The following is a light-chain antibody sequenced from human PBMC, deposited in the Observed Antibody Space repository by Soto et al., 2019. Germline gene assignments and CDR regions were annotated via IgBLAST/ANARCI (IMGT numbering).Light chain of an antibody. J-gene: IGKJ1*01. V-gene: IGKV1-5*01. CDR1: QSISSC. CDR2: AAS. CDR3: LKDHDASWT. Sequence: DVQMTQSPSTLSASVGDRVTITCGASQSISSCLAWYQPKPGTAPTLLIYAASNLQSAVPSRFRGSRSGTEFTLTVRSLQHEDFATYYWLKDHDASWTFGQGTKVDIK.